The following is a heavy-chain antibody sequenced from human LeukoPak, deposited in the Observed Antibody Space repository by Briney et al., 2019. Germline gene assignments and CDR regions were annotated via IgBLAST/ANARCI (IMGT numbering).Heavy chain of an antibody. J-gene: IGHJ6*03. CDR3: ARDCSGGVSAYYYMDV. D-gene: IGHD2-15*01. V-gene: IGHV4-39*07. CDR1: GGSISSSSYY. Sequence: SETLSLTCTVSGGSISSSSYYWGWIRQPPGKGLEWIGSIYYSGSTYYNPSLKSRVTISVDTSKNQFSLKLSSVTAADTAVYYCARDCSGGVSAYYYMDVWGKGTTVTVSS. CDR2: IYYSGST.